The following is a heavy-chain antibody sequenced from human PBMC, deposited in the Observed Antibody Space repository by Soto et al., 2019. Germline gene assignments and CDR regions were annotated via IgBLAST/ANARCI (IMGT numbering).Heavy chain of an antibody. J-gene: IGHJ4*02. CDR3: ARGGNILTGLLDDY. Sequence: QVQLQQWGAGLLKPSETLSLTCAVYGGSFSGYYWSWIRQPPGKGLEWSGEINHSGSTNYNPSLKSRVTISVDTSKNQFSLKLSSVTAADTAVYYCARGGNILTGLLDDYWGQGTLVTVSS. CDR1: GGSFSGYY. D-gene: IGHD3-9*01. V-gene: IGHV4-34*01. CDR2: INHSGST.